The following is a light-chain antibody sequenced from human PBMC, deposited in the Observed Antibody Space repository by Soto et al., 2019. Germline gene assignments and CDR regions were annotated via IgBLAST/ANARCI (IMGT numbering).Light chain of an antibody. J-gene: IGKJ3*01. CDR2: AAS. CDR3: QQSYCTPFS. V-gene: IGKV1-39*01. CDR1: QSISSY. Sequence: DIQMTQSPSSLSASVGDRVTITCRASQSISSYLNWYQQKPGKAPKLLIYAASSLQSGVPSRFSVSGSGTDFTLTIRSLQPEDFATYYCQQSYCTPFSFGPGTKVDI.